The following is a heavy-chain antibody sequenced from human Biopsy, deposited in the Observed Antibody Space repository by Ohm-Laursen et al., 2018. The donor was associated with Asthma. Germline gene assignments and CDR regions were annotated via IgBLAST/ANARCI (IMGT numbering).Heavy chain of an antibody. CDR1: GDSFSNYA. J-gene: IGHJ6*02. Sequence: GASVKVSCNASGDSFSNYAISRVRQAPRQGLEWMGGLIPVLGTADYAQMFEGRVTITADESTSTAYMELSSLRSEDSAVYYCAREVSTVDYGYYYFAMDVWGQGTTVTVSS. CDR2: LIPVLGTA. CDR3: AREVSTVDYGYYYFAMDV. D-gene: IGHD4-17*01. V-gene: IGHV1-69*13.